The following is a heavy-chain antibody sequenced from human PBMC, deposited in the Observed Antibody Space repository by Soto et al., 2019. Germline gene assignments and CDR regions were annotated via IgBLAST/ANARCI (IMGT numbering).Heavy chain of an antibody. V-gene: IGHV3-23*01. CDR3: ARDSSPYFDFWSGFYTYFDY. CDR2: ISGSGGST. D-gene: IGHD3-3*01. J-gene: IGHJ4*02. CDR1: GFTFISYA. Sequence: PGGSLRLSCAASGFTFISYAMSWVLQAPGKGLEWVSAISGSGGSTYYADSVKGRFTISRDNAKKTLFLQMNSLRADDTAVYYCARDSSPYFDFWSGFYTYFDYWGRGALVTVLL.